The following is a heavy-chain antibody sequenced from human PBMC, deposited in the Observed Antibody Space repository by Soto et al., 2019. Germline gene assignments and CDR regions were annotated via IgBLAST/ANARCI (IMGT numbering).Heavy chain of an antibody. CDR3: ASSQSIVGATTYPSGFDY. D-gene: IGHD1-26*01. J-gene: IGHJ4*02. Sequence: ASVKVSCKASGYTFTGYYMHWVRQAPGQGLEWMGWINPNSGGTNYAQKFQGRVTMTRDTSISTAYMELSRLRSDDTAVYYCASSQSIVGATTYPSGFDYWGQGTLVTAPQ. CDR1: GYTFTGYY. CDR2: INPNSGGT. V-gene: IGHV1-2*02.